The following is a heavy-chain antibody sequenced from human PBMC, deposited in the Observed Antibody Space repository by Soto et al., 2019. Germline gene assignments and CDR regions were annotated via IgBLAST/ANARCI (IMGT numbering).Heavy chain of an antibody. Sequence: AGGSLRLSCEAFGFTVSGKKYVAWVRQAPGKGLEWVSALYDLDGTYYADSVKGRFTTSSDSSRTTVYLQMNSLRPDDTAVYSCATWHLQEHAYDIWGQGTMVTRLL. CDR2: LYDLDGT. D-gene: IGHD1-1*01. V-gene: IGHV3-53*01. CDR3: ATWHLQEHAYDI. CDR1: GFTVSGKKY. J-gene: IGHJ3*02.